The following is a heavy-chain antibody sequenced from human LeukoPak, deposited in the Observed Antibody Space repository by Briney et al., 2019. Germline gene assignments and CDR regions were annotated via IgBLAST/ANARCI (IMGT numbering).Heavy chain of an antibody. CDR1: GYTFTGYY. CDR2: INPNSGGT. V-gene: IGHV1-2*02. J-gene: IGHJ5*02. Sequence: GASVKVSCKASGYTFTGYYMHWVRQAPGQGLEWMGWINPNSGGTNYAQKFQGRVTMTRDTSISTAYMELRSLRSDDTAVYYCARTHIAAAGTGWFDPWGQGTLVTVSS. D-gene: IGHD6-13*01. CDR3: ARTHIAAAGTGWFDP.